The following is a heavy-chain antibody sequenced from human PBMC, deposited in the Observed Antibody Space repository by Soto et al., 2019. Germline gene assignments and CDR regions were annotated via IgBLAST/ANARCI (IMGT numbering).Heavy chain of an antibody. CDR3: ARDIAFDI. J-gene: IGHJ3*02. CDR2: IYYSGST. CDR1: DGNIISHY. V-gene: IGHV4-59*11. Sequence: PSQKHRLPYTVADGNIISHYWSWIRQPPGKGLEWIGYIYYSGSTNYNPSLKSRVTISVDTSKNQFSLKLSSVTAADTAVYYCARDIAFDIWRQGTMVTVSS.